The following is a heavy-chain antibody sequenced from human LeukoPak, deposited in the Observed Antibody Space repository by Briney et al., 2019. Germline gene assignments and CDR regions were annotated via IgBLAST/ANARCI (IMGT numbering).Heavy chain of an antibody. CDR3: ARDRNSFDH. D-gene: IGHD1-14*01. CDR1: GFTFSIYG. Sequence: GGSLRLSCAASGFTFSIYGMQWVRQAPGKGLEWVAVIWYDGTEKYYADSVKGRFTISRDNPKNMVYLQMNSLRAEDTAVYYCARDRNSFDHWGQGTLVTVSS. J-gene: IGHJ4*02. CDR2: IWYDGTEK. V-gene: IGHV3-33*01.